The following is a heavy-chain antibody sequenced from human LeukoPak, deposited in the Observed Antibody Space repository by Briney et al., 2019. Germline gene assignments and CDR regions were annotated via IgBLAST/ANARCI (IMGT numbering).Heavy chain of an antibody. CDR3: ARDGGWTNYYYYYMDV. D-gene: IGHD3-16*01. Sequence: GASVKVSCKASGYTFTDYYMHWVRQAPGQGLEWMGWINPNSGGTNYAQKFQGRVTMTRDTSISTAYMELSRLRSDDTAVYYCARDGGWTNYYYYYMDVWGKGTTVTVSS. CDR2: INPNSGGT. V-gene: IGHV1-2*02. J-gene: IGHJ6*03. CDR1: GYTFTDYY.